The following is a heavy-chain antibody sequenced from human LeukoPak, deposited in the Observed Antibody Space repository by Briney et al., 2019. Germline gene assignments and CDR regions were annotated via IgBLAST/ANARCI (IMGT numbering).Heavy chain of an antibody. J-gene: IGHJ4*02. CDR2: ISGSSGHT. CDR1: GFTLRSYW. D-gene: IGHD3-3*01. V-gene: IGHV3-23*01. CDR3: AKVGFSEMEWLLYSDH. Sequence: PGGSLRLSCAASGFTLRSYWMSWVRQAPGKGLEWVSAISGSSGHTYYADSVKGRFTISRDNSKNTLYLQMNSLRAEDTAVYYCAKVGFSEMEWLLYSDHWGQGTLVTVSS.